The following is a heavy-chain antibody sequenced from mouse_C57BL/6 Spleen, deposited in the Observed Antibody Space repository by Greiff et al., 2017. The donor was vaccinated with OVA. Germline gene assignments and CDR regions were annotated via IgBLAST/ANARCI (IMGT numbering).Heavy chain of an antibody. Sequence: QVQLQQPGPGLVAPSQSLSITCTVSGFSFTSYAISWVRQPPGKGLEWLGVIWTGGGTNYNSALKSRLSISKDNSKSQVFLKMNSLQTDDTARYYCARTGLYQGFYAMDYWGHGTSVSVS. D-gene: IGHD3-1*01. V-gene: IGHV2-9-1*01. CDR3: ARTGLYQGFYAMDY. J-gene: IGHJ4*01. CDR1: GFSFTSYA. CDR2: IWTGGGT.